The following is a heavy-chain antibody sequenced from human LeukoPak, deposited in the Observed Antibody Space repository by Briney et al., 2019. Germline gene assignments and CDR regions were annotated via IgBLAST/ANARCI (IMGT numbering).Heavy chain of an antibody. J-gene: IGHJ6*03. D-gene: IGHD3-10*01. V-gene: IGHV3-48*01. CDR3: ARETTMVRGATYYMDV. CDR2: ISSSSSTI. CDR1: GFTFSSYG. Sequence: GGSLRLSCAASGFTFSSYGMNWVRQAPGKGLEWVSYISSSSSTIYYADSVKGRFTISRDNAKNSLYLQMNSLRAEDTAVYYCARETTMVRGATYYMDVWGKGTTVTVSS.